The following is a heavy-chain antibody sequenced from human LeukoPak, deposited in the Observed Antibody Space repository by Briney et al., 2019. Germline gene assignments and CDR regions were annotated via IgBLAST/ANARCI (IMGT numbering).Heavy chain of an antibody. D-gene: IGHD1-26*01. CDR2: ISYDGSNK. Sequence: GGSLRLSCAASGLTFSSYAMHWVRHAPGKGLEWVAVISYDGSNKYYADSVKGRFTISRDNSKNTLYLQMNSLRAEDTAVYYCARDRRRGSYDYYYGMDVWGQGITVTVSS. V-gene: IGHV3-30-3*01. CDR1: GLTFSSYA. J-gene: IGHJ6*02. CDR3: ARDRRRGSYDYYYGMDV.